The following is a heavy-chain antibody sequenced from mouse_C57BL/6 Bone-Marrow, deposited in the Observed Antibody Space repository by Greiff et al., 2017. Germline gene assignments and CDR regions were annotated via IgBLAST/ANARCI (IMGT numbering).Heavy chain of an antibody. CDR2: ISSGGSYT. Sequence: EVKLVESGGDLVKPGGSLKLSCAASGFTFSSYGMSWVRQTPDKRLEWVATISSGGSYTYYPDSVKGRFTISRDNAKNTLYLQMSSLKSEYTAMYYCARHGGIWGQGTLVTVSA. J-gene: IGHJ3*01. CDR3: ARHGGI. V-gene: IGHV5-6*01. D-gene: IGHD1-1*01. CDR1: GFTFSSYG.